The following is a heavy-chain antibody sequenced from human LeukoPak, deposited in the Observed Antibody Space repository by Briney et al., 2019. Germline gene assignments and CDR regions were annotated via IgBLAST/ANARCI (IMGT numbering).Heavy chain of an antibody. CDR2: INPDSGGT. CDR3: ARDLRGYSYSYSDY. CDR1: GYTFTDYY. D-gene: IGHD5-18*01. Sequence: ASVKVSCKASGYTFTDYYIHWVRQAPGQGLEWMGWINPDSGGTNYAQKLQGRVTMTTDTSTSTAYMELRGLKSDDTAVYYCARDLRGYSYSYSDYWGQGTLVTVSS. V-gene: IGHV1-2*02. J-gene: IGHJ4*02.